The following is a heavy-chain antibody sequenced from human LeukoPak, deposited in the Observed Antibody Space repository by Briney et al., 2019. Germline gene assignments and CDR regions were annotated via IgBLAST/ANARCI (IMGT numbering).Heavy chain of an antibody. V-gene: IGHV3-23*01. Sequence: GGSLRLSCAASGFIFSNYGMSWVRQAPGKGLEWVSAIGSSGGTTYYADSVKGRFTISRDNSKNTLYLQMNSLRAEDTAVYYCAKIVAGLDYRGQGTLVTVSS. CDR2: IGSSGGTT. CDR3: AKIVAGLDY. CDR1: GFIFSNYG. J-gene: IGHJ4*02. D-gene: IGHD2-15*01.